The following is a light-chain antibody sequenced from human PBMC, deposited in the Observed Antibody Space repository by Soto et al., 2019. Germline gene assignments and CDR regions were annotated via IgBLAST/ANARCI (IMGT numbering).Light chain of an antibody. J-gene: IGKJ3*01. CDR2: RAS. CDR3: QQYETYSGT. V-gene: IGKV1-5*03. Sequence: DIQMTQSPSSLSASVGDRVTITCRASQIINTWLAWYQQKPGKAPKLLIYRASNLLNGVPSRFSGSGSGTEFSPTISSLQQDDFSIYYCQQYETYSGTFGPGTKVDL. CDR1: QIINTW.